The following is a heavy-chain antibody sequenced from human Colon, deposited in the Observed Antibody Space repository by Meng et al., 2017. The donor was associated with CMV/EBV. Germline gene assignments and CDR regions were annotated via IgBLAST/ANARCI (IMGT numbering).Heavy chain of an antibody. CDR3: SRHFFGSGNYPFFDY. D-gene: IGHD3-10*01. V-gene: IGHV5-51*01. CDR2: IYPTDSDT. Sequence: SGYNFDIYWIGWVRQMPGKGLEWMGAIYPTDSDTKYSPSFQGQVTISVDKSISTAYLQWSGLKASDTAIYYCSRHFFGSGNYPFFDYWGQGTLVTVSS. J-gene: IGHJ4*02. CDR1: GYNFDIYW.